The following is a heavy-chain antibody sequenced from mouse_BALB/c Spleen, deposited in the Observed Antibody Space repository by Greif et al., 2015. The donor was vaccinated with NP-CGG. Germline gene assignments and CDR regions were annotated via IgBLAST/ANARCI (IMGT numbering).Heavy chain of an antibody. CDR2: IYPGSGNT. V-gene: IGHV1-84*02. CDR3: ARREGTEDMDY. CDR1: GYTFTDYY. D-gene: IGHD3-3*01. Sequence: VQRVESGPELVKPGASVKISCKASGYTFTDYYINWVKQKPGQGLEWIGWIYPGSGNTKYNEKFKGKATLTVDTTSTTACMQRSGQSSEDTAVYFCARREGTEDMDYWGQKTSVTVS. J-gene: IGHJ4*01.